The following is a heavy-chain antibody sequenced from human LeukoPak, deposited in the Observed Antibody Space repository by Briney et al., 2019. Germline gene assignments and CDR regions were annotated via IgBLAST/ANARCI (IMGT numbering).Heavy chain of an antibody. J-gene: IGHJ6*02. D-gene: IGHD2-15*01. Sequence: SETLSLTCAVHGGSFSGYYWSWIRQPPGKGLEWIGDIDHSGSTTYNPSLKSRVSISVDTSKNQFSLKLNSVTAADTAVYYCARLTSDGTIANLKGYYYYGMDVWAQGTGVSVSS. CDR3: ARLTSDGTIANLKGYYYYGMDV. V-gene: IGHV4-34*01. CDR2: IDHSGST. CDR1: GGSFSGYY.